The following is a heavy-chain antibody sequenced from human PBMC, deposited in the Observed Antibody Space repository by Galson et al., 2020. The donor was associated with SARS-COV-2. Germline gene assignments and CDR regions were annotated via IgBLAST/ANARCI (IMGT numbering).Heavy chain of an antibody. D-gene: IGHD2-21*01. CDR3: ARGSRDVSMILMIATSASYYFDF. CDR1: GGSFSGHY. Sequence: SQASETLSLTCAVYGGSFSGHYWGWIRQSPGKGLEWIGEINPTGSINYNPTLTSRVPITKDTSKNQYSLRLRSVTAADTAMYFCARGSRDVSMILMIATSASYYFDFWGQGSLVTVSS. CDR2: INPTGSI. J-gene: IGHJ4*02. V-gene: IGHV4-34*01.